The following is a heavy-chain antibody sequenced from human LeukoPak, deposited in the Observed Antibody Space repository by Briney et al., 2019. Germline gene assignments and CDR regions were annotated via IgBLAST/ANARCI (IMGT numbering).Heavy chain of an antibody. CDR3: ARAGDSSGYYYGAFDI. CDR1: GYTFTGYY. J-gene: IGHJ3*02. D-gene: IGHD3-22*01. CDR2: INPNSGGT. Sequence: GASAKVSCKASGYTFTGYYMHWVRQAPGQGLEWMGRINPNSGGTNYAQKFQGRVTMTRDTSISTAYMELSRLRSDDTAVYYCARAGDSSGYYYGAFDIWGQGTMVTVSS. V-gene: IGHV1-2*06.